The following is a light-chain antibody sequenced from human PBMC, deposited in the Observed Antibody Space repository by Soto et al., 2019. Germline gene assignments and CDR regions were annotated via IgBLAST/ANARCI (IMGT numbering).Light chain of an antibody. V-gene: IGKV3-20*01. CDR1: QSVRSSY. CDR2: GAS. CDR3: QQYGTSSWT. Sequence: EIVLTQSPGTLSLSPGERATLSCMASQSVRSSYLAWYQQKPGQAPRLLIYGASTRATGIPDRFSGSGSGTDFTLTISRLEPEDVAVYYCQQYGTSSWTFGQGTKVEIK. J-gene: IGKJ1*01.